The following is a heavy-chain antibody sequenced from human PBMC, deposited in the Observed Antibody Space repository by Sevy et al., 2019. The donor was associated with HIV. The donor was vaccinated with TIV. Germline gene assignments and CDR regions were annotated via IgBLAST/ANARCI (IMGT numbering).Heavy chain of an antibody. D-gene: IGHD1-7*01. V-gene: IGHV3-30*02. J-gene: IGHJ4*02. Sequence: GGSLRLSCAASGFIFGDHGMHWVRQAPGKGLEWVAFIRLVGSDRYYADSVKGRFTISRDNSKNTLYLQMNSLRAEDTAVYYCAKVPSSGWNYLLDYWGQGILVTVSS. CDR3: AKVPSSGWNYLLDY. CDR1: GFIFGDHG. CDR2: IRLVGSDR.